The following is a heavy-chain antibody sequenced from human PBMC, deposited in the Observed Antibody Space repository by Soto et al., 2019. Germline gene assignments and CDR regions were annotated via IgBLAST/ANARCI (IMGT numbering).Heavy chain of an antibody. CDR1: GFSIKNYG. V-gene: IGHV1-18*01. D-gene: IGHD3-10*01. CDR3: PINAGSGVLDAFDV. CDR2: ISAVNGDT. J-gene: IGHJ3*01. Sequence: QAQLVQSATEVKRPGASVKVSCKASGFSIKNYGITWVRLAPGQGLEWMGWISAVNGDTIFAQKFQGRVSMTTDTATSTTYLELRGLKSADTTLYYCPINAGSGVLDAFDVWGHGTMVAVS.